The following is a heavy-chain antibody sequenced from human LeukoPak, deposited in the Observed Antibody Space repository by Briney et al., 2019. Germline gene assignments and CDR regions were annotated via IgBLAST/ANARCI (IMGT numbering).Heavy chain of an antibody. CDR2: VHLDGRT. J-gene: IGHJ4*02. CDR3: AREGGFYRPLDY. Sequence: SEALSLTCDVSGGSVTSTNWWTWFRQPPGKGLEWIGEVHLDGRTNYNPSLKSRLVMSADLPENHISLKLTSVTAADTAVYYCAREGGFYRPLDYSGQGTLVTVSS. D-gene: IGHD6-25*01. V-gene: IGHV4-4*02. CDR1: GGSVTSTNW.